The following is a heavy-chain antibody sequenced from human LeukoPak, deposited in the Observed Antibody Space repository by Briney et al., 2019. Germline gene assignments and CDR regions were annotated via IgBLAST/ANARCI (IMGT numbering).Heavy chain of an antibody. CDR2: ISNSGTT. Sequence: PGGSLRLSCAASGFTLSNFGMNWVRQAPGKGLEWVSYISNSGTTYYAASVKGRFTISRDNAKNSLYLHMNSLRDEDTAVYYCARGGNFYGLDVWGRGTTVTVSS. CDR1: GFTLSNFG. V-gene: IGHV3-48*02. CDR3: ARGGNFYGLDV. J-gene: IGHJ6*02. D-gene: IGHD3-16*01.